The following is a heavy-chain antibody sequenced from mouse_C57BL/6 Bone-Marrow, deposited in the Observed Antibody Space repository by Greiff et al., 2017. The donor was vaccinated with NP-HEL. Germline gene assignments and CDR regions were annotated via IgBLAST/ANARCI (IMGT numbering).Heavy chain of an antibody. CDR2: INPSTGGT. V-gene: IGHV1-42*01. J-gene: IGHJ1*03. D-gene: IGHD1-1*01. CDR1: GYSFTGYY. Sequence: EVQLQESGPELVKPGASVKLSCKASGYSFTGYYMNWVKQSPEKSLEWIGEINPSTGGTTYNQKFKAKATLTVDKSSSTAYMQLKSLTSEDSAVYYYAKYYGSSYEYFDVWGTGTTVTVSS. CDR3: AKYYGSSYEYFDV.